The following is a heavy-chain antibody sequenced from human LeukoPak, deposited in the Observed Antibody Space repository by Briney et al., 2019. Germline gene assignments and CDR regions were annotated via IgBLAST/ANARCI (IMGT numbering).Heavy chain of an antibody. CDR2: INAGNGNT. CDR1: GGTFSSYA. Sequence: ASVKVSCKASGGTFSSYAFSWVRQAPGQRLEWMGWINAGNGNTKYSQKFQGRVTITRDTSASTAYMELSSLRSEDTAVYYCAREREYYDFWSGETNWFDPWGQGTLVTVSS. D-gene: IGHD3-3*01. CDR3: AREREYYDFWSGETNWFDP. J-gene: IGHJ5*02. V-gene: IGHV1-3*01.